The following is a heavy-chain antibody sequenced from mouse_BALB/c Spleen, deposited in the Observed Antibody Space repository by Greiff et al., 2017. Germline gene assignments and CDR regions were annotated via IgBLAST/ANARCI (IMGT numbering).Heavy chain of an antibody. CDR2: IYPGDGDT. CDR1: GYAFSSSW. Sequence: VQLQQSGPELVKPGASVKISCKASGYAFSSSWMNWVKQRPGQGLEWIGRIYPGDGDTNYNGKFKGKATLTADKSSSTAYMQLSSLTSVDSAVYFCARYDDGAMDYWGQGTSVTVSS. D-gene: IGHD2-3*01. CDR3: ARYDDGAMDY. J-gene: IGHJ4*01. V-gene: IGHV1-82*01.